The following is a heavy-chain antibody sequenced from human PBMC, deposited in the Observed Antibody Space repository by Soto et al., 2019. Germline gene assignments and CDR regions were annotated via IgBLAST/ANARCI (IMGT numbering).Heavy chain of an antibody. CDR1: GFTFSSYA. Sequence: QVQLVESGGGVVQPGRSLRLSCAASGFTFSSYAMHWVRQAPGKGLEWVAVISYDGSNKYYADSVKGRFTISRDNSKNTLYLQMNSLGAEDTAVYYCARAKMYCSSTSCHSPIDAFDIWGPGTMVTVSS. CDR3: ARAKMYCSSTSCHSPIDAFDI. CDR2: ISYDGSNK. V-gene: IGHV3-30-3*01. J-gene: IGHJ3*02. D-gene: IGHD2-2*01.